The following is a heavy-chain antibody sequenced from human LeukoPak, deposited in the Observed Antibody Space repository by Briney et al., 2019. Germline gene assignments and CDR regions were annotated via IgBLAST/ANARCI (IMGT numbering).Heavy chain of an antibody. CDR1: GYTFSTTY. CDR3: ARGGTYYPCIDY. J-gene: IGHJ4*01. CDR2: ISAYNGKT. V-gene: IGHV1-18*01. Sequence: ASVRVSFTSSGYTFSTTYINWVRQAPGQGREWMGRISAYNGKTSYAQKFQGRVTMTTDSSTTTAYMDLASLRSDDTAVYYCARGGTYYPCIDYWGQGTLVTVSS. D-gene: IGHD1-26*01.